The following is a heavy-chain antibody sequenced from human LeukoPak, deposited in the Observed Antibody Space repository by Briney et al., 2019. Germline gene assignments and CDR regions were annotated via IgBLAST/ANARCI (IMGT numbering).Heavy chain of an antibody. D-gene: IGHD2/OR15-2a*01. CDR2: ISSSGSSI. J-gene: IGHJ2*01. Sequence: GGSLRLSCAASGFTFSSYEMNWVRQAPGKGLEWVSYISSSGSSIYNADSVKGRFTISRDNAKNSLCLQMNSLRAEDTAVYYCAGVNSSSWYFDLWGRGTLVNVSS. CDR1: GFTFSSYE. V-gene: IGHV3-48*03. CDR3: AGVNSSSWYFDL.